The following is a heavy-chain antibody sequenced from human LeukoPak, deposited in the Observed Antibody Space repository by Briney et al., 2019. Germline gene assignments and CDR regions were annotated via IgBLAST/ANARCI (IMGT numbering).Heavy chain of an antibody. D-gene: IGHD2-21*02. J-gene: IGHJ4*02. CDR1: GFTFSSYG. Sequence: GGSLRLSCAASGFTFSSYGMHWVRQAPGKGLEWVAVIWYDGSNKYYADSVKGRFTISRDNSKNTLYLQMNSLRAEDTAVYYCARDTPDCGGDSSPGDYWGQGTLVTVSS. CDR2: IWYDGSNK. CDR3: ARDTPDCGGDSSPGDY. V-gene: IGHV3-33*01.